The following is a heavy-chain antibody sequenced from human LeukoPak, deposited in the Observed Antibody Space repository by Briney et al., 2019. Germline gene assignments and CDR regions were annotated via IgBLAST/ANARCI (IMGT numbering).Heavy chain of an antibody. CDR2: IYYSGST. Sequence: ASETLSLTCTVSGVSISSSSYYWGWIRQPPGKGLEWIGSIYYSGSTYYNPSLKSRVTISVDTSKNQFSLKLSSVTAADTAVYYCARVGVVLRFSEDVWGKGTTVTVSS. CDR1: GVSISSSSYY. CDR3: ARVGVVLRFSEDV. J-gene: IGHJ6*04. D-gene: IGHD3-3*01. V-gene: IGHV4-39*07.